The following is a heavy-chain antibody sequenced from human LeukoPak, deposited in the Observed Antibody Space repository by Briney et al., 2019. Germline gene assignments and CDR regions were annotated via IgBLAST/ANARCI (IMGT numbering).Heavy chain of an antibody. J-gene: IGHJ4*02. CDR2: IYYNGST. CDR3: VRLISSWYFDY. D-gene: IGHD6-13*01. V-gene: IGHV4-39*01. Sequence: SETLSLTCTVSGGSISSSSYYWGWIRQPPGKGLEWIGSIYYNGSTYYNPSLKSRVTISVDTSKNQFSLKLSSVTAADTAVYYCVRLISSWYFDYWGQGTLVTVSS. CDR1: GGSISSSSYY.